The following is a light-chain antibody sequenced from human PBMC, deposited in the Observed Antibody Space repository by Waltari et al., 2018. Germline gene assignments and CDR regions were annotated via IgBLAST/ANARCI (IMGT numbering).Light chain of an antibody. CDR3: HQTNRNPRT. V-gene: IGKV1-39*01. CDR1: QSINKY. Sequence: DIQITQSPSSLSASVGDRVTVTCRASQSINKYLNWYQQKPGKAPKLLIDAASTLESGVPSRFSGSGSGTEFILTISSLQPEDFATYYCHQTNRNPRTFGQGTKVEIK. J-gene: IGKJ1*01. CDR2: AAS.